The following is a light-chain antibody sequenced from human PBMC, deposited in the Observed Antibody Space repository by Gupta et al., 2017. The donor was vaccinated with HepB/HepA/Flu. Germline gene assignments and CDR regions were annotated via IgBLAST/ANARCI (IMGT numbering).Light chain of an antibody. Sequence: EIVMTQSPATLSVSPGERATLSCRASQTINSKLAWYQQKPGQAPRLLVFSASARDTGIPARFSGSGFGTEFSLTISSRQLEDFAVYYCQQYKDWPSITFGGGTKVEIK. CDR1: QTINSK. V-gene: IGKV3-15*01. J-gene: IGKJ4*01. CDR3: QQYKDWPSIT. CDR2: SAS.